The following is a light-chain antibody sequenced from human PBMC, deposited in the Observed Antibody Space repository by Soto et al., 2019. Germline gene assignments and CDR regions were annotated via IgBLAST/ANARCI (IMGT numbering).Light chain of an antibody. CDR2: LAL. CDR3: QQSYTNLT. J-gene: IGKJ4*01. V-gene: IGKV1-39*01. Sequence: DIQMTQSPSSLSASVGDRVTITCRTSQHIMSYLNWYQQRPGEAPQLLLYLALSLQSAVPSRFSGSGSGTEFTLTISSLQPDDFATYYCQQSYTNLTFGGGTKVEI. CDR1: QHIMSY.